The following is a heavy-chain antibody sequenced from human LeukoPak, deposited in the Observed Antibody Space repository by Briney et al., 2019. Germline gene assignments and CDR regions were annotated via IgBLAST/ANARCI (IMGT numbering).Heavy chain of an antibody. D-gene: IGHD7-27*01. CDR2: IYYSGST. CDR1: GGSISSYY. J-gene: IGHJ4*02. CDR3: ARSMGKYFDY. Sequence: PSETLSLTCTVSGGSISSYYWSWIRQPPGRGLEWIGYIYYSGSTNYNPSLKSRVTISVDTSKNQFSLKLSSVTAADTAVYYCARSMGKYFDYWGQGTLVTVSS. V-gene: IGHV4-59*08.